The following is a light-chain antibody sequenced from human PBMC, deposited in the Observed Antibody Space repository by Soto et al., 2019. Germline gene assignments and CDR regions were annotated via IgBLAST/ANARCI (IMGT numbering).Light chain of an antibody. V-gene: IGLV1-47*02. CDR3: AAWDDRLSGYV. J-gene: IGLJ1*01. CDR2: SNN. Sequence: QSVLTQPPSASGTPGQRVTISCSGSSSNIGTIYVSWYQQLPGTAPKLLIYSNNQRPSGVPDRFSGSKSGTSASLAISGLRSEYEADYYCAAWDDRLSGYVFGTGTKLTVL. CDR1: SSNIGTIY.